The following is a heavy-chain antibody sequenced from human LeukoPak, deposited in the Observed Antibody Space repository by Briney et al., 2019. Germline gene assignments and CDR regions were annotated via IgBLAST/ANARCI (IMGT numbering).Heavy chain of an antibody. V-gene: IGHV1-69*13. CDR2: IIPLFGTA. D-gene: IGHD3-22*01. Sequence: ASVKVSCKASGDTFSRYGISWVRQAPGQGLEWMGGIIPLFGTANYAQKFQGRVTITADECTSTAYLELSRLRFEDTAVYYCAREWNYESNGYFYYYWGQGTLVTVSS. CDR3: AREWNYESNGYFYYY. CDR1: GDTFSRYG. J-gene: IGHJ4*02.